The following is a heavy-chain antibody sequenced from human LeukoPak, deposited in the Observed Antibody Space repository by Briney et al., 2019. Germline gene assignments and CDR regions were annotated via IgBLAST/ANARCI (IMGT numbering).Heavy chain of an antibody. Sequence: QPGGSLSLSCAASGFTLSNYAMSWVRQAPGKGLEWVSGISGSGGSTYYAESVKGRFTISRANSKNMVYLQMNSLRAEDTAVYYCARYAAGCTVTKGGLGYWGQGTLVTVSS. V-gene: IGHV3-23*01. D-gene: IGHD4-17*01. CDR2: ISGSGGST. CDR1: GFTLSNYA. CDR3: ARYAAGCTVTKGGLGY. J-gene: IGHJ4*02.